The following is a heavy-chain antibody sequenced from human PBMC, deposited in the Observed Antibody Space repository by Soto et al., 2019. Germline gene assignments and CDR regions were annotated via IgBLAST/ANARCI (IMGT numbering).Heavy chain of an antibody. D-gene: IGHD6-6*01. CDR3: ARDLYSSSARYFDY. J-gene: IGHJ4*02. Sequence: EVQLVESGGGLVKPGGSLRLSCAASGFTFSSYSMNWVRQAPGKGLEWVSSISSSSSYVYYADSVKGRFTISRDNAKNSLYLPMNALRAGDTAVYYCARDLYSSSARYFDYWGQGTLVTVSS. V-gene: IGHV3-21*01. CDR2: ISSSSSYV. CDR1: GFTFSSYS.